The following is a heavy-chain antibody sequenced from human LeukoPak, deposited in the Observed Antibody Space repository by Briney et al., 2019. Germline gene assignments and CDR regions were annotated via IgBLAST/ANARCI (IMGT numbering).Heavy chain of an antibody. V-gene: IGHV3-74*01. Sequence: GGSLRLSCAASGFTFSSYWMHWVRQAPGKGLVWVSRIKSDGSSTSYADSVKGRFTISRDNAKNTLYLQMNSLRAEDAAVYYCARVGAATYAFDIWGQGTMVTVSS. CDR1: GFTFSSYW. CDR3: ARVGAATYAFDI. J-gene: IGHJ3*02. D-gene: IGHD3-16*01. CDR2: IKSDGSST.